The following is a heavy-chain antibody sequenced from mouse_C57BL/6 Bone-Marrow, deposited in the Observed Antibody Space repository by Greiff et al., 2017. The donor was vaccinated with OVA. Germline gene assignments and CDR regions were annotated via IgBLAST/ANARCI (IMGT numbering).Heavy chain of an antibody. CDR2: ISYDGSN. CDR3: ARETYYGNYGRYFDV. CDR1: GYSITSGYY. Sequence: VQLQQSGPGLVKPSQSLSLTCSVTGYSITSGYYWNWIRQFPGNKLEWMGYISYDGSNNYNPSLKNRISITRDTSKNQFFLKLNSVTTEDTATYDCARETYYGNYGRYFDVWGTGTTVTVSS. J-gene: IGHJ1*03. V-gene: IGHV3-6*01. D-gene: IGHD2-10*01.